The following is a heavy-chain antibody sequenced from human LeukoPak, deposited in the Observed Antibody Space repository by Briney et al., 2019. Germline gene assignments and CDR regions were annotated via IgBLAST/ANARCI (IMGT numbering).Heavy chain of an antibody. CDR3: AIVIGWLRSQNYLGV. V-gene: IGHV1-2*02. Sequence: ASVKVSCKASGDSNYYMHWVRQAPGQGLEWMGWINPNTGATNYAQKFQGGVTMTRDTSIRTSYMELSSLYSDDTAIYYCAIVIGWLRSQNYLGVWGKGITVTISS. CDR1: GDSNYY. CDR2: INPNTGAT. J-gene: IGHJ6*03. D-gene: IGHD6-19*01.